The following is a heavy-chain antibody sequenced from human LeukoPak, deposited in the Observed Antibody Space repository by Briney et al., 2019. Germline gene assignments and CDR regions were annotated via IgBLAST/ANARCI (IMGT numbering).Heavy chain of an antibody. V-gene: IGHV3-30*18. J-gene: IGHJ6*03. Sequence: PGGSLRLSCAASGFTFSSYGMHWVRQAPGKGLEWVAVISYDGSNKYSADSVKGRFTISRDNSKNTLYLQMNSLRAEDTAVYYCAKRVVTAMVLYYYYYMDVWGKGTTVTVSS. CDR3: AKRVVTAMVLYYYYYMDV. CDR2: ISYDGSNK. D-gene: IGHD5-18*01. CDR1: GFTFSSYG.